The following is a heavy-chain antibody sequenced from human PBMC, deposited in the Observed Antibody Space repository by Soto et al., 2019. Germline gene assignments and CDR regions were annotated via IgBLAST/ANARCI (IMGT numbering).Heavy chain of an antibody. CDR2: ISAYNGNT. V-gene: IGHV1-18*01. J-gene: IGHJ6*02. CDR3: ARYKSPPHLYYYGMDV. CDR1: GYTFTSYG. D-gene: IGHD1-20*01. Sequence: ASVKVSCKASGYTFTSYGISWVRQAPGQGLEWMGWISAYNGNTNYAQKLQGRVTMTTDTSTSTAYMELRSLRSDDTAVYYCARYKSPPHLYYYGMDVWGQGTTVTVSS.